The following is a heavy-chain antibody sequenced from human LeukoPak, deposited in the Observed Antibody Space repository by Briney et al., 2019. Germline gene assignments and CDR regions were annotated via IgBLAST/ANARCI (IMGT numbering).Heavy chain of an antibody. CDR1: GFTVSSNY. J-gene: IGHJ3*02. CDR2: IYSGGST. Sequence: HPGGSLRLSCAASGFTVSSNYMSWVRQAPGKGLEWVSVIYSGGSTYYADSVKGRFTISRDNSKNTLYLQMNSLRAEDTAVYYCAKDASSSWRWGAFDIWGQGTMVTVSS. V-gene: IGHV3-53*01. D-gene: IGHD6-13*01. CDR3: AKDASSSWRWGAFDI.